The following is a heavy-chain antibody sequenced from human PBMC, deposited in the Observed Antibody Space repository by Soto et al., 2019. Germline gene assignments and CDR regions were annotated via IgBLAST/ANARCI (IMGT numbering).Heavy chain of an antibody. Sequence: PSETLSLTYTVSGGSISSYYWSWIRQPPGKRLEWSGYIYYSGSTNYTPYLKSRVTISLDTSKRKFPLKLTYVTAADTAVYYCARVGSGSYYDFNWFDPWGRGNLVT. CDR2: IYYSGST. J-gene: IGHJ5*02. CDR3: ARVGSGSYYDFNWFDP. D-gene: IGHD1-26*01. V-gene: IGHV4-59*01. CDR1: GGSISSYY.